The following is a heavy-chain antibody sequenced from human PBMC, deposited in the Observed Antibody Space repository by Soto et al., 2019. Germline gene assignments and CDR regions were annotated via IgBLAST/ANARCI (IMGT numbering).Heavy chain of an antibody. D-gene: IGHD2-15*01. J-gene: IGHJ5*02. Sequence: PSVKVSCKVSGYTLTELSMHWVRQAPGKGLEWMGGFDPEDGETIYAQKFQGRVTMTEDTSTDTAYMELSSLRSEDTAVYYCATENIVVVVAATRGGWFDPWGQGTLVTVSS. CDR2: FDPEDGET. V-gene: IGHV1-24*01. CDR3: ATENIVVVVAATRGGWFDP. CDR1: GYTLTELS.